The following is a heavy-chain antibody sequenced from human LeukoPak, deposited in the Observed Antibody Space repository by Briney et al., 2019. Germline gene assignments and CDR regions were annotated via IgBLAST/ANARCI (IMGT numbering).Heavy chain of an antibody. D-gene: IGHD2-2*02. J-gene: IGHJ5*02. CDR2: IYHSGST. CDR1: GGSISSGGYY. Sequence: SETLSLTCTVSGGSISSGGYYWSWIRQPPGKGLEWIGYIYHSGSTYYNPSLKSRVTISVDRSKNQFSLKLSSVTAADTAVYYCARAKKEDIVVVPAAIPGENWFDPWGQGTLVTASS. CDR3: ARAKKEDIVVVPAAIPGENWFDP. V-gene: IGHV4-30-2*01.